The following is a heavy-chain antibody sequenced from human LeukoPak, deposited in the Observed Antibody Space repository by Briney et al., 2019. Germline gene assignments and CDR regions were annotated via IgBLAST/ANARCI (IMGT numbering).Heavy chain of an antibody. J-gene: IGHJ4*02. CDR3: AKEGYCSGGSCYGLDY. Sequence: GRSLRLSCAASGLTFSSYGMHWVRQAPGKGLEWVAVISYDGSNKYYADSVKGRFTISRDNSKNTLYLQMNSLRAEDTAVYYCAKEGYCSGGSCYGLDYWGQGTLVTVSS. CDR2: ISYDGSNK. CDR1: GLTFSSYG. D-gene: IGHD2-15*01. V-gene: IGHV3-30*18.